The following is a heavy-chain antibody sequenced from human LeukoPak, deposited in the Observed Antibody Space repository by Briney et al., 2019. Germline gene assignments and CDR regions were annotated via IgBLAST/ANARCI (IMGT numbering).Heavy chain of an antibody. V-gene: IGHV1-69*13. D-gene: IGHD2-2*01. J-gene: IGHJ4*02. Sequence: ASVKVSCKASGYTFTSYGISWVRQAPGQGLEWMGGIIPIFGTANYAQKFQGRVTITADESTSTAYMELGSLRSEDTAVYYCASGGIGYCSSTSCYPFDYWGQGTLVTVSS. CDR3: ASGGIGYCSSTSCYPFDY. CDR2: IIPIFGTA. CDR1: GYTFTSYG.